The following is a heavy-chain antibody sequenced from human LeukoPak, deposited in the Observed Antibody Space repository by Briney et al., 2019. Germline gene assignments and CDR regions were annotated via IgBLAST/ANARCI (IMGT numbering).Heavy chain of an antibody. J-gene: IGHJ5*02. Sequence: PSETLSLTCTVSGGSISSYYWSWIRQPPGKGLEWIGYIYYSGSTNYNPSLKSRVTISVDTSKNQFSLKLSSVTAADTAVYYCARDSYEFLEWLSRQTNWFDPWGQGTLVTVSS. V-gene: IGHV4-59*12. D-gene: IGHD3-3*01. CDR3: ARDSYEFLEWLSRQTNWFDP. CDR1: GGSISSYY. CDR2: IYYSGST.